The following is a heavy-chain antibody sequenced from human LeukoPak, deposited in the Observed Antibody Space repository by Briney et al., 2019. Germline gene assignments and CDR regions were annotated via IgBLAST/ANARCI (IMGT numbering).Heavy chain of an antibody. J-gene: IGHJ6*02. V-gene: IGHV3-33*01. CDR1: GFTFSSYG. Sequence: GRSLRLSCAASGFTFSSYGMHWVRQAPGKGLXXXXVIWYDGSNKYYADSVKGRFTISRDNSKNTLYLQMNSLRAEDTAVYYCARENFPPRSPYYYYGMDVWGQGTTVTVSS. CDR3: ARENFPPRSPYYYYGMDV. CDR2: IWYDGSNK.